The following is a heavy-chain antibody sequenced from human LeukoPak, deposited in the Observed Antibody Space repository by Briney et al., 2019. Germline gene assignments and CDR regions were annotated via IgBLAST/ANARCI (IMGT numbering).Heavy chain of an antibody. CDR1: GFTFDDYA. J-gene: IGHJ4*02. CDR3: AKEASGWYRTHFLDY. V-gene: IGHV3-43*02. Sequence: GSLRLSCAASGFTFDDYAMHWVRQTPGKGLEWVPLISGDGGSTYYTDSVKGRFTISRDNSRNSLYLQINSLRTEDTALYYCAKEASGWYRTHFLDYWGQGTLVTVSS. D-gene: IGHD6-19*01. CDR2: ISGDGGST.